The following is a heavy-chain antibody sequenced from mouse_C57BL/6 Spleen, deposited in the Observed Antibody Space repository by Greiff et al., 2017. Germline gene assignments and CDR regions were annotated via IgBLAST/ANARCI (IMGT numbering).Heavy chain of an antibody. CDR2: IDPSDSYT. D-gene: IGHD1-1*01. Sequence: VQLQQPGAELVMPGASVKLSCKASGYTFTSYWMHWVKQRPGQGLEWIGEIDPSDSYTNYNQKFKGKSTLTVDKASSTAYMQLSSLTSEASAVYYCARHGSGYFDVWGTGTTVTVSS. J-gene: IGHJ1*03. V-gene: IGHV1-69*01. CDR1: GYTFTSYW. CDR3: ARHGSGYFDV.